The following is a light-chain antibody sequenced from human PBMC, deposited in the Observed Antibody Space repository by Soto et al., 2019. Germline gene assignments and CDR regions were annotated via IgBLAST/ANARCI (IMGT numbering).Light chain of an antibody. CDR3: TSWTTSTTMI. CDR2: DVN. V-gene: IGLV2-14*03. Sequence: SALTQPASVSGSPGQSITISCTGTSSDIGAYNFVSWYQQHPGKAPKLMLYDVNIRPSGVSNRFSGSKSGNTASLTISGLQDEDEADDYCTSWTTSTTMIFGGGTKVTVL. CDR1: SSDIGAYNF. J-gene: IGLJ2*01.